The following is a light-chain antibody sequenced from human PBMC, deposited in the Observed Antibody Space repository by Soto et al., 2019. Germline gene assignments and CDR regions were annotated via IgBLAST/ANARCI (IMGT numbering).Light chain of an antibody. J-gene: IGKJ1*01. CDR2: DVS. CDR1: ESVTNY. CDR3: QQRSDWPWT. V-gene: IGKV3-11*01. Sequence: IVLTQSPATLSLSPGERGTLCCRASESVTNYLAWYQQKPGQAPRLLVYDVSNRATGIPARFSGGGSGTDFTLTISNLEPEDFAVYYCQQRSDWPWTFGQGTKVDIK.